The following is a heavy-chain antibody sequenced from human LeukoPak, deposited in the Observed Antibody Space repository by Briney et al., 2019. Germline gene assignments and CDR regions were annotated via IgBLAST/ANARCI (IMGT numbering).Heavy chain of an antibody. D-gene: IGHD3-9*01. J-gene: IGHJ4*02. CDR1: GYTFTSYD. CDR2: MNPNSGNT. V-gene: IGHV1-8*01. CDR3: ARLSDILTGHHADY. Sequence: ASVKVSCKASGYTFTSYDINWVRQATGQGLEWMGWMNPNSGNTGYAQKFQGRVTMTRNTSIGTAYMELSSLRSEDTAVYYCARLSDILTGHHADYWGQGTLVTVSS.